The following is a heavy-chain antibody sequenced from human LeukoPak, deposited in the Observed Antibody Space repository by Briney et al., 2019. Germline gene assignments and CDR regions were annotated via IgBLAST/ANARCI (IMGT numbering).Heavy chain of an antibody. CDR2: ISWNSGSI. Sequence: GGSLRLSCAASGFTFDDYAMHWVRQALGKGLEWVSGISWNSGSIGYADSVKGRFTISRDNAKNSLYLQMNSLRAEDTALYYCAKDMGSTMVRGVILSWGQGTLVTVSS. D-gene: IGHD3-10*01. CDR1: GFTFDDYA. J-gene: IGHJ4*02. CDR3: AKDMGSTMVRGVILS. V-gene: IGHV3-9*01.